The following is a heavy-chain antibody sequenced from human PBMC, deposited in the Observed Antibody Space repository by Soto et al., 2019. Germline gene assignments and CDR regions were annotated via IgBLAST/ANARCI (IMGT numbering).Heavy chain of an antibody. J-gene: IGHJ4*02. Sequence: PGGSLRLSCAASGFTFIRYSMNWGRQAPGKGLEWVSSISSTTNYIYYADSMKGRFTVSRDNAKNSVYLDMNSLSAEDTAVYYCARESEDLTSNFDYWGQGTLVTVS. CDR2: ISSTTNYI. V-gene: IGHV3-21*01. CDR1: GFTFIRYS. CDR3: ARESEDLTSNFDY.